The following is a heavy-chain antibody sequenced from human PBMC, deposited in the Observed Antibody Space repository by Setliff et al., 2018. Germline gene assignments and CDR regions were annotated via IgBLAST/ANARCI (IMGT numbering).Heavy chain of an antibody. J-gene: IGHJ4*02. CDR3: ARDSTRYFDWLDDFDY. D-gene: IGHD3-9*01. CDR1: GFSLSDHF. CDR2: ISGSGGST. V-gene: IGHV3-21*01. Sequence: PGESLKISCAASGFSLSDHFVDWVRQAPGKGLEWVSAISGSGGSTYYADSVKGRFTISRDNAKNSLYLQMNSLRAEDTAVYYCARDSTRYFDWLDDFDYWGQGTLVTVSS.